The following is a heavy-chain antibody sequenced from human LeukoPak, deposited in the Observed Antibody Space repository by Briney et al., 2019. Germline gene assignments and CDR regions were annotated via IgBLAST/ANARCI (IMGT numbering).Heavy chain of an antibody. CDR3: ARLPYYGSGSA. D-gene: IGHD3-10*01. CDR2: IYYSGST. CDR1: GGSISSSSYY. J-gene: IGHJ5*02. V-gene: IGHV4-39*07. Sequence: SETLSLTCTVSGGSISSSSYYWGWIRQPPGKGLEWIGSIYYSGSTYYNPSLKSRVTISVDTSKNQFSLKLSSVTAADTAVYYCARLPYYGSGSAWGQGTLVTVSS.